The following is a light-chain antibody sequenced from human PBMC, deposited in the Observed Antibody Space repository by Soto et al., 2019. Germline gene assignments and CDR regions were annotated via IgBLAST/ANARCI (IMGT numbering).Light chain of an antibody. CDR2: GAF. J-gene: IGKJ4*01. V-gene: IGKV3D-20*02. CDR1: QSLTSSY. Sequence: EIVLTQSPGTLSLSPGERATLSCRASQSLTSSYLAWYQQKPGQAPRLLIYGAFSRATGIPDRFSGSGSGTDFTLTISRLEPEDFAVYYCQQRCNWPPVTFGGGTKVEIK. CDR3: QQRCNWPPVT.